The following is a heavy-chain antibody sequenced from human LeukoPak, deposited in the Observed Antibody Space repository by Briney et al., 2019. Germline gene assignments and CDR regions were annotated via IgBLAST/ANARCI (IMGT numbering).Heavy chain of an antibody. J-gene: IGHJ5*02. CDR3: AGLRYCSSTSCYGWFDP. D-gene: IGHD2-2*01. CDR1: GGSISSYY. Sequence: SETLSLTCTVSGGSISSYYWSWIRQPPGKGLEWIGYIYYSGSTNYNPSLKSRVTISVDTSKNQFSLKLSSVTAADTAVYYCAGLRYCSSTSCYGWFDPWGQGTLITVSS. V-gene: IGHV4-59*01. CDR2: IYYSGST.